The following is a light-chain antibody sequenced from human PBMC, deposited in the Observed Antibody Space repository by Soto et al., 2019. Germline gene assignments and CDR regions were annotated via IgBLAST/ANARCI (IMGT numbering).Light chain of an antibody. CDR2: KAS. CDR3: QHFNSYPWT. CDR1: QSISSW. Sequence: IKMKQSGSTVSASYRDSVTMSCRASQSISSWLAWYQQKPGKAPKLLINKASSLESGVPSRFSGSGSGTEFTLTISSLQPDDFATYYCQHFNSYPWTFGQGTKVDI. V-gene: IGKV1-5*03. J-gene: IGKJ1*01.